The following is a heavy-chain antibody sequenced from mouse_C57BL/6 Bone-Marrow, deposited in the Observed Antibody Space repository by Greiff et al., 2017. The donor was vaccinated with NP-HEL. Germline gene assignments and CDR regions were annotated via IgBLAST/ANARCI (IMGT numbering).Heavy chain of an antibody. V-gene: IGHV1-58*01. CDR2: IYIGNGYI. Sequence: VQLQQSGAELVRPGSSVKMSCKTSGYTFTSYGINWVKQRPGQGLEWIGYIYIGNGYIDYNEKFKGKATLTSDPSSSTAYMQLSSLTSEDSAIYVCARDPYDYDSSYGYFDVGGTGTAVTVSA. CDR1: GYTFTSYG. J-gene: IGHJ1*03. D-gene: IGHD1-1*01. CDR3: ARDPYDYDSSYGYFDV.